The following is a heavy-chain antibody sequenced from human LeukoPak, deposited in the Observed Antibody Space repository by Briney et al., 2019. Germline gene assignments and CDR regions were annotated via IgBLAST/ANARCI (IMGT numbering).Heavy chain of an antibody. CDR3: ARGAYVPAQGAFDI. D-gene: IGHD2-8*01. V-gene: IGHV4-30-2*01. Sequence: PSETLSLTCTVSGGSISNGGYSWSWIRQPPGKGLEWIGYIYHSGSTYYNPSLKSRVTISVDRSKNQFSLKLSSVTAADTAVYYCARGAYVPAQGAFDIWGQGTMVTVSS. CDR2: IYHSGST. J-gene: IGHJ3*02. CDR1: GGSISNGGYS.